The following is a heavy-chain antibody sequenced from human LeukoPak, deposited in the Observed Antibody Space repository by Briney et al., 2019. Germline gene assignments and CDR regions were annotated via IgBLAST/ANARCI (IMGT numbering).Heavy chain of an antibody. J-gene: IGHJ4*02. CDR1: GFTFSTYA. CDR3: TRDLTGHYSIDY. CDR2: ISNNGRNK. Sequence: GGSLRLSCAASGFTFSTYAIHWVRQAPGKGLEWVAFISNNGRNKDYADSVKGRFTISRDNSKNTLYLQVNSLRPDDTAVYYCTRDLTGHYSIDYWGQGTLVTASS. V-gene: IGHV3-30*04. D-gene: IGHD3-22*01.